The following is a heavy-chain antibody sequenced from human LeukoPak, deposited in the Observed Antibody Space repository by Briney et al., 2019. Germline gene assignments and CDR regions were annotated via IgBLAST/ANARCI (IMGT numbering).Heavy chain of an antibody. CDR2: ISAYNGNT. Sequence: ASVKVSCKASGYTFTSYGISWVRQAPGQGLEWMGWISAYNGNTNYAQKLQGRVTMTTDTSTSTAYMELRSLRSDDTAVYYCARDRIGPGPGATQYFQHWGQGTLVTVSS. J-gene: IGHJ1*01. CDR3: ARDRIGPGPGATQYFQH. D-gene: IGHD1-14*01. CDR1: GYTFTSYG. V-gene: IGHV1-18*01.